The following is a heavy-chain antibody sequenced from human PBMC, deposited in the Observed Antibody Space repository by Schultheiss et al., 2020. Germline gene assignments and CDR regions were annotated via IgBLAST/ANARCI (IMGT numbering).Heavy chain of an antibody. CDR3: ARGPLYYYYGMDV. Sequence: SETLSLTCTVSGGSISSYYWGWIRQHPGKGLEWIGFIYYSGSTYYNPSLKSRVTISVDTSKNQFSLKLSSVTAADTAVYYCARGPLYYYYGMDVWGQGTTVTVSS. CDR1: GGSISSYY. V-gene: IGHV4-59*12. CDR2: IYYSGST. J-gene: IGHJ6*02.